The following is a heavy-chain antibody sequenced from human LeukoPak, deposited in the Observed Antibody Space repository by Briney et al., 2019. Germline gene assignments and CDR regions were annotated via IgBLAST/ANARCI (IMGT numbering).Heavy chain of an antibody. CDR1: GFTVSSNY. Sequence: GGSLRLSCAASGFTVSSNYMSWVRQAPGKGLEWVSVFYSGGNTYYADSVKGRFTISRDNAKNTLYLQMNSLRAEDTAVYYCARDAENDYGDYRFDYWGQGTLVTVSS. CDR3: ARDAENDYGDYRFDY. CDR2: FYSGGNT. J-gene: IGHJ4*02. D-gene: IGHD4-17*01. V-gene: IGHV3-53*01.